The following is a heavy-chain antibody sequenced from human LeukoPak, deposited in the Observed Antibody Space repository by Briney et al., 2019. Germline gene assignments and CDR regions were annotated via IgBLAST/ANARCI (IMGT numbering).Heavy chain of an antibody. CDR3: TKDPIPCVGAGCLLHED. V-gene: IGHV3-23*01. Sequence: GGSLRLSCVASGFSFNRFAMSWVRHAPGKGLEWVSSVSGSGGTTWHAESVKGRFTISKANSKSTMFLQLNSLRAEDTAVYYCTKDPIPCVGAGCLLHEDWGQGTLVTVSS. CDR1: GFSFNRFA. CDR2: VSGSGGTT. D-gene: IGHD3-9*01. J-gene: IGHJ4*02.